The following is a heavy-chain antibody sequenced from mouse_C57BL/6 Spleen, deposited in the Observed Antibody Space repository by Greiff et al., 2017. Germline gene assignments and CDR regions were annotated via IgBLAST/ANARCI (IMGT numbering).Heavy chain of an antibody. CDR2: IDPETGGT. J-gene: IGHJ1*03. Sequence: QVQLKQSGAELVRPGASVTLSCKASGYTFTDYEMHWVKQTPVHGLEWIGAIDPETGGTAYNQKFKGKAILTADKSSSTAYMALRSLTSEDSAVYYCTRERWYFDVWGTGTTVTISS. V-gene: IGHV1-15*01. CDR3: TRERWYFDV. CDR1: GYTFTDYE.